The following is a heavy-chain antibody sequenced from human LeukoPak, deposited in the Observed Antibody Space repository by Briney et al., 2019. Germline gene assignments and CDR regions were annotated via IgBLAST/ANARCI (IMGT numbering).Heavy chain of an antibody. CDR3: ARDVRGDDMITFGGASDY. D-gene: IGHD3-16*01. Sequence: GGSLRLSCAASGFTFSGYYMSWIRQAPGKGLEWVSYISSSGSTIYYADSVKGRFTISRDNAKNSLYLQMNSLRAEDTAVYYCARDVRGDDMITFGGASDYWGQGTLVTVSS. CDR2: ISSSGSTI. V-gene: IGHV3-11*04. J-gene: IGHJ4*02. CDR1: GFTFSGYY.